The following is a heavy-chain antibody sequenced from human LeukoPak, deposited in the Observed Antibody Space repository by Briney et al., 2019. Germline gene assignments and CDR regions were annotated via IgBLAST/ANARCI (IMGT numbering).Heavy chain of an antibody. CDR3: ARDSSGYQ. D-gene: IGHD3-22*01. CDR1: GFTFSTYG. J-gene: IGHJ4*02. CDR2: ISYDGTKK. V-gene: IGHV3-30*03. Sequence: GGSLRLSCADSGFTFSTYGMHWVRQAPGKGLEWVAVISYDGTKKYYADSVKGRFTISRDNSKNTLYLQINSLRAEDTAVYYCARDSSGYQWGQGTLVTVSS.